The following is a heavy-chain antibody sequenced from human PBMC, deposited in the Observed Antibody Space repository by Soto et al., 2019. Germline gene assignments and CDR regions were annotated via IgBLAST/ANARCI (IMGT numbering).Heavy chain of an antibody. D-gene: IGHD2-8*01. CDR3: AKDRLGNGPSDY. J-gene: IGHJ4*02. Sequence: HPGGSLRLSCAASGFTFSSYAMSWVRQAPGKGLEWVSAISGSGGSTYYADSVKGRFTISRDNSKNTLYLQMNSLRAEDTAVYYGAKDRLGNGPSDYWGQGTLVTVSS. V-gene: IGHV3-23*01. CDR2: ISGSGGST. CDR1: GFTFSSYA.